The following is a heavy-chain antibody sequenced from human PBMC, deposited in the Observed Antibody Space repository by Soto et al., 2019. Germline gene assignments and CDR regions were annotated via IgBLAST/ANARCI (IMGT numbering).Heavy chain of an antibody. J-gene: IGHJ4*02. CDR1: AISTSSYY. CDR2: IYYSGST. CDR3: AREPPYVTRGLKPYYDL. Sequence: SETLSLTCTLSAISTSSYYWIGLRRPPCKGLEWIVYIYYSGSTHYNPSLKSRVTISVDTSKNQFSLKLSSVNAADTDVYYCAREPPYVTRGLKPYYDLWGQGTLVTVSS. D-gene: IGHD3-10*01. V-gene: IGHV4-59*01.